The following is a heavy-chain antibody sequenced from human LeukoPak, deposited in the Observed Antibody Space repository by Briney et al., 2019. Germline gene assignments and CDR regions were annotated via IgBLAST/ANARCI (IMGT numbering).Heavy chain of an antibody. CDR1: GSSFSRFG. Sequence: ALVKLSCKASGSSFSRFGISRGRRAPGQPLEWMRWISPYNGNIVYAKKLQGRVTMTRDSSTSTANMELRSLRSDDTAVYYCAREGTKLPWFGELRITRYYYYYMDVWGKGTTVTISS. V-gene: IGHV1-18*01. CDR2: ISPYNGNI. J-gene: IGHJ6*03. D-gene: IGHD3-10*01. CDR3: AREGTKLPWFGELRITRYYYYYMDV.